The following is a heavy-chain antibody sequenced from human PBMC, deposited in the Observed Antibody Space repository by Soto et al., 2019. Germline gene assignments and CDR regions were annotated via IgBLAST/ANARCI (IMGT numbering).Heavy chain of an antibody. J-gene: IGHJ4*02. CDR1: GGTFSSYS. Sequence: QVQLVQSGAEVKKPGSSVKVSCKASGGTFSSYSINWVRQAPGQGLEWMGEIIPIFGTANYAQKFQGRVTITADESTSTAYMELSSPRSEDTAVYYCARDGGRHSGGIDYRGQGTLVTGSS. V-gene: IGHV1-69*01. CDR2: IIPIFGTA. D-gene: IGHD1-26*01. CDR3: ARDGGRHSGGIDY.